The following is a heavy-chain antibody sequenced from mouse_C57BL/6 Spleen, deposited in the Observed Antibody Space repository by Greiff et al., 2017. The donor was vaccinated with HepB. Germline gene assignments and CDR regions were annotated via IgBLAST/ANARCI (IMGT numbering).Heavy chain of an antibody. Sequence: EVKLVESGGGLVKPGGSLKLSCAASGFTFSSYAMSWVRQTPEKRLEWVATISDGGSYTYYPDNVKGRFTISRDNAKNNLYLQMSHLKSEDTAMYYCARDSSGYPFAYWAQGTLVTVSA. CDR2: ISDGGSYT. CDR3: ARDSSGYPFAY. J-gene: IGHJ3*01. V-gene: IGHV5-4*01. D-gene: IGHD3-2*02. CDR1: GFTFSSYA.